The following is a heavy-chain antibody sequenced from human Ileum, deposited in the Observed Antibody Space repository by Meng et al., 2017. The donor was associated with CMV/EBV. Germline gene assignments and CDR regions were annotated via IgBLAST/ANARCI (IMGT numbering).Heavy chain of an antibody. D-gene: IGHD6-19*01. CDR1: GFNVRSNY. CDR2: IYSGGGT. CDR3: ARGPTVSSGWTNLNDY. Sequence: SGFNVRSNYMRWVRQATGKGLEWVSVIYSGGGTYYADSVKGRFTISRDNSKNTLYLQMNSLRAEDTAVYYCARGPTVSSGWTNLNDYWGQGTLVTVSS. J-gene: IGHJ4*02. V-gene: IGHV3-53*01.